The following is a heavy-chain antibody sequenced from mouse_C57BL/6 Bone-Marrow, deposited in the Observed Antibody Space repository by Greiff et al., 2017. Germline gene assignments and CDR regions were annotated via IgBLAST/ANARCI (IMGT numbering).Heavy chain of an antibody. CDR2: IHPNSGST. J-gene: IGHJ3*01. CDR3: ARYYYGSFTFAY. Sequence: QVQLQQPGAELVKPGASVKLSCKASGYTFTSYWMHWVKQRPGQGLEWIGMIHPNSGSTNYNEKFKSKATLTVDKSSSTAYMQLSSLTSEDAAVYFGARYYYGSFTFAYWGQGTLVTGSA. CDR1: GYTFTSYW. D-gene: IGHD1-1*01. V-gene: IGHV1-64*01.